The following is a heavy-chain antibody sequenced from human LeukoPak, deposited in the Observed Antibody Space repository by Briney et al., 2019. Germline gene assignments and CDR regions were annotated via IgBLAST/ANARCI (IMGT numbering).Heavy chain of an antibody. CDR1: GYTFTSYD. CDR2: MNANSGNT. V-gene: IGHV1-8*03. CDR3: AREGGVTYCTNGVCHFDY. Sequence: GASVKVSCKASGYTFTSYDINWVRQATGQGLEWMGWMNANSGNTGYAQKFQGRVTITRNTSISTAYMELSSLRSEDTAVYYCAREGGVTYCTNGVCHFDYWGQGTLVTVSS. D-gene: IGHD2-8*01. J-gene: IGHJ4*02.